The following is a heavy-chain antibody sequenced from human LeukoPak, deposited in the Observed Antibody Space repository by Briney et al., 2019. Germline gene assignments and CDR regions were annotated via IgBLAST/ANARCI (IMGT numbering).Heavy chain of an antibody. CDR3: ARSGHDYRYDY. CDR1: GFTFSSYS. J-gene: IGHJ4*02. CDR2: ISSSSSYI. D-gene: IGHD4-11*01. V-gene: IGHV3-21*01. Sequence: PGGSLRLSCAASGFTFSSYSMNWVRQAPGKGLEWVSSISSSSSYIYYADSVKGRLTISRDNAKNSLYLQKNSLRAEDTAVYYCARSGHDYRYDYWGQGTLVTVSS.